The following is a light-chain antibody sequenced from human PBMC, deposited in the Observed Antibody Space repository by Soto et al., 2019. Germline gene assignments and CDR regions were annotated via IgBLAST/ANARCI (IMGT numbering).Light chain of an antibody. Sequence: EFVLTQSPGTLSVSPGERATLSCRASQTISSNYLAWYQQKPGQAPSLLIYGTSNRATGIPDRFSGSGSGTYFTLTISRLEPEDSAIYYCQQYVSWTFGQGTKVEIK. CDR2: GTS. J-gene: IGKJ1*01. CDR1: QTISSNY. V-gene: IGKV3-20*01. CDR3: QQYVSWT.